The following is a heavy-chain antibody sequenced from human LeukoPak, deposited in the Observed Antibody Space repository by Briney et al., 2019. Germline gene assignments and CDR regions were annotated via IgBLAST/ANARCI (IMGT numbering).Heavy chain of an antibody. J-gene: IGHJ5*02. CDR3: ARDEARYSRGYYPNWFDP. D-gene: IGHD3-22*01. V-gene: IGHV1-18*01. Sequence: ASVTVSCMASGYTFTSYGISWVRQAPGQGLEWMGWISGYNGNTHYAQNLQGRVTMTTDTSTTTAYMELRSLRSDDTAVYYCARDEARYSRGYYPNWFDPWGQGTLVTVSS. CDR2: ISGYNGNT. CDR1: GYTFTSYG.